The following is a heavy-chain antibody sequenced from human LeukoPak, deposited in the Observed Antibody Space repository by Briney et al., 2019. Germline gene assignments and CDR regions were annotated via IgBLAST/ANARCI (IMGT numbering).Heavy chain of an antibody. CDR2: IIPIFGTA. V-gene: IGHV1-69*13. Sequence: ASVKVSCKASRGTFSSYAISWVRQAPGQGLEWMGGIIPIFGTANYAQKFQGRVTITADESTSTAYMELSSLRSEDTAVYYCARDAPSAEYYYYYMDVWGKGTTVTVSS. CDR1: RGTFSSYA. D-gene: IGHD3-10*01. J-gene: IGHJ6*03. CDR3: ARDAPSAEYYYYYMDV.